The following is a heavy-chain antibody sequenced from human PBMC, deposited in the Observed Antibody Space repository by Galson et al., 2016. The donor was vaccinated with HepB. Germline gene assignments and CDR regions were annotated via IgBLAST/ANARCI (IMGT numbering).Heavy chain of an antibody. V-gene: IGHV4-34*01. Sequence: SETLSLTCAISGGSFSGYYWSWIRQPPGKGLEWIGEINHSGSTNYNPSLKSRVTISVDTSKNQFSLKLSSVTAADTAVYYCATCRNHDYYYGMDVWGQGTTVTVSS. D-gene: IGHD1-14*01. J-gene: IGHJ6*02. CDR1: GGSFSGYY. CDR2: INHSGST. CDR3: ATCRNHDYYYGMDV.